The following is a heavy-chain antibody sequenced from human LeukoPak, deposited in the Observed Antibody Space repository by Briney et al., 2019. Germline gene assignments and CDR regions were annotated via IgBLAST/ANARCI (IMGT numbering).Heavy chain of an antibody. CDR2: IYWDDDK. CDR3: AHRSSGWVRGYFDY. Sequence: SGPTLVKPTQTLTLTCTFSGFSLSTSGVGVGWIRQPPGKALEWLALIYWDDDKRYSPSLKSRLTITKDTSKNQVVLTMTNMDPVDTATYYCAHRSSGWVRGYFDYWGQGTLVTVSS. CDR1: GFSLSTSGVG. J-gene: IGHJ4*02. D-gene: IGHD6-19*01. V-gene: IGHV2-5*02.